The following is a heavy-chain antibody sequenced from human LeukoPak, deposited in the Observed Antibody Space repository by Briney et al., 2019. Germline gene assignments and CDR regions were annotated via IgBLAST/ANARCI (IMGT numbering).Heavy chain of an antibody. CDR2: IESQDSGATI. V-gene: IGHV3-49*04. Sequence: GGPLRLSCKGSGFTSTDYGTSWVRRAPGKGLGWVGCIESQDSGATIEYAASVKGRFSIARDDSKNIAYLQMNSLKSEDTAVYYCTRDAYNTGXXSDYWGQGXXVTVS. CDR3: TRDAYNTGXXSDY. J-gene: IGHJ4*02. CDR1: GFTSTDYG. D-gene: IGHD1-14*01.